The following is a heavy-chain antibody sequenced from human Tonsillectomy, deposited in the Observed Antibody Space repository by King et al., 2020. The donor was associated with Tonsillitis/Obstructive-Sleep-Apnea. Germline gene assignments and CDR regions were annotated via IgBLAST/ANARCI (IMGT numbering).Heavy chain of an antibody. V-gene: IGHV6-1*01. CDR2: TYYRSKWYN. J-gene: IGHJ3*02. CDR3: ARDGIGYYYDRSGYYDSCGAFVI. CDR1: GDSVSSNSAA. D-gene: IGHD3-22*01. Sequence: VQLQQSGPGLVKPSQTLSLTCAISGDSVSSNSAAWNWIRQSPSRGLECLGRTYYRSKWYNDYAVSVKSRITINPDTSKNQFSLQLNSVTPEDTAVYCCARDGIGYYYDRSGYYDSCGAFVIWGEGTMVTVSS.